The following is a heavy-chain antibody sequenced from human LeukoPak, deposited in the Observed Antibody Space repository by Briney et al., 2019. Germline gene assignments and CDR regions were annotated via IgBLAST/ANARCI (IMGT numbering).Heavy chain of an antibody. Sequence: ASVTVSCKASGYTFTVYYMHWVRQAPGQGLEWMGWINPNSGDTNYAQKFQGRVTMTRDTSIRTAYLELSGLRSDDTAVYYCAKNPYEYYFDYWGQGTLVTVSS. CDR2: INPNSGDT. J-gene: IGHJ4*02. CDR3: AKNPYEYYFDY. V-gene: IGHV1-2*02. CDR1: GYTFTVYY. D-gene: IGHD5-12*01.